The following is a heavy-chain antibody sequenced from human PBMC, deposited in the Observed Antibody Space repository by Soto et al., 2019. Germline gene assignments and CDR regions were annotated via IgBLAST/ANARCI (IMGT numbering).Heavy chain of an antibody. Sequence: PGGPLRLYCAAAGVTCSRLALSWVHKAPGKGLEWVSAISGSGGSTYYADSVKGRFTISRDNSKNTLYLQMNSLRAEDTAVYYCAKDYDFWSGYLDYWGQGTLVTVSS. D-gene: IGHD3-3*01. CDR1: GVTCSRLA. V-gene: IGHV3-23*01. CDR2: ISGSGGST. CDR3: AKDYDFWSGYLDY. J-gene: IGHJ4*02.